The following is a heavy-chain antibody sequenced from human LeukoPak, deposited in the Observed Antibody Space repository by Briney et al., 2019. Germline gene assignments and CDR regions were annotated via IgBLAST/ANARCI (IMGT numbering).Heavy chain of an antibody. Sequence: SETLTLTCTFSGSSISRGFYWAWIRQSPVKGLELIGSMSHCGGNTYYRTSLKSRATISVATSKNQFFLRLRSVTAADTAVYYCAREIGSGEGLYPTGWFDPWGQGIQVTVSS. V-gene: IGHV4-38-2*02. CDR2: MSHCGGNT. CDR1: GSSISRGFY. J-gene: IGHJ5*02. CDR3: AREIGSGEGLYPTGWFDP. D-gene: IGHD3-10*01.